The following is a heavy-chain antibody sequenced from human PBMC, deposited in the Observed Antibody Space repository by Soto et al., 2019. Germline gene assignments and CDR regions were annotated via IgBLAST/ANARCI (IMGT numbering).Heavy chain of an antibody. CDR2: ISSSSNTV. CDR1: GFPFSTCP. V-gene: IGHV3-48*02. D-gene: IGHD5-12*01. J-gene: IGHJ4*02. Sequence: GGSLRLSCAASGFPFSTCPMNWVRQAPGRGLERVSYISSSSNTVYYADSVKGRFTISRDNAKSSLYLQMNSLRDEDTAVYYCAREDRYSGYDYFDYWGQGALVTVSS. CDR3: AREDRYSGYDYFDY.